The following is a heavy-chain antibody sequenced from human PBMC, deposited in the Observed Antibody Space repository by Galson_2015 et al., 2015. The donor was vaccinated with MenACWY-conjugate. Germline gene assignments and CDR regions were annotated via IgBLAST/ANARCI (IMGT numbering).Heavy chain of an antibody. D-gene: IGHD3-22*01. CDR3: AREGPVVITGVRYYYYGMDV. V-gene: IGHV3-74*01. CDR2: INPGGSST. J-gene: IGHJ6*02. CDR1: GFIFNTYW. Sequence: SLRLSCAASGFIFNTYWMHWVRQAPGKGLVWVSRINPGGSSTTYADSVKDRFTISRGNAKNTLYLQMNSLRAEDTAVCYCAREGPVVITGVRYYYYGMDVWGQGTTVTVSS.